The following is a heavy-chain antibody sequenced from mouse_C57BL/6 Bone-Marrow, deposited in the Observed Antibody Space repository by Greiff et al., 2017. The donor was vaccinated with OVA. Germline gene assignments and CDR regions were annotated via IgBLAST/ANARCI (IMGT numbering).Heavy chain of an antibody. Sequence: QVQLKQPGTELVKPGASVKLSCKASGYSFTSYWMHWVKQRPGQGLEWIGNINPSNGGTYYNEKFKSKATLTVDKFSRTANLQLSRLASEASAVYYCTRSTMVTLDCWGHGTSVTVSS. J-gene: IGHJ4*01. D-gene: IGHD2-2*01. CDR1: GYSFTSYW. CDR2: INPSNGGT. V-gene: IGHV1-53*01. CDR3: TRSTMVTLDC.